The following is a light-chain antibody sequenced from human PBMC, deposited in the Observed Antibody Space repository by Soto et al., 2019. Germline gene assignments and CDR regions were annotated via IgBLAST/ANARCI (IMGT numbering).Light chain of an antibody. Sequence: QSVLAQPPSTSGTPGQRVAISCSGSNSNIGRNDVTWYQQVPGTAPQCLIYSNDQRPSGVPDRISGSRSGTSASLAISGLQPRDEAEYYCAAWDDTLRARVFGGGTKVTVL. CDR3: AAWDDTLRARV. CDR1: NSNIGRND. CDR2: SND. V-gene: IGLV1-44*01. J-gene: IGLJ2*01.